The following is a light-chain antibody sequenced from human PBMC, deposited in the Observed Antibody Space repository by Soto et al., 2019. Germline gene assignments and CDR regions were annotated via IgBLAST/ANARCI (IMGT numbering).Light chain of an antibody. CDR3: QQYGGSPRT. Sequence: VLTQSPGTLSLSPGERATLSCRASQSVSSNLAWYQQKRGQAPRLLIHDASSRATGIPDRFSGSGSGTDFTLTISRLEPEDFAVYYCQQYGGSPRTFGQGTKVDIK. J-gene: IGKJ1*01. CDR2: DAS. V-gene: IGKV3-20*01. CDR1: QSVSSN.